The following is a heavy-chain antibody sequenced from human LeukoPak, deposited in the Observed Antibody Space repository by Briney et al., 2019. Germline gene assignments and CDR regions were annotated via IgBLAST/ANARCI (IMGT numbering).Heavy chain of an antibody. CDR3: AREDHNWNDVGGDY. J-gene: IGHJ4*02. V-gene: IGHV3-48*03. CDR2: ISSSGSTI. D-gene: IGHD1-20*01. CDR1: GFTFSSYE. Sequence: GGSLRLSCAASGFTFSSYEMNWVRQAPGKGLEWVSYISSSGSTIYYTDSVKGRFTISRDNAKNSLYLQMNSLRAEDTAVYYCAREDHNWNDVGGDYWGQGTLVTVSS.